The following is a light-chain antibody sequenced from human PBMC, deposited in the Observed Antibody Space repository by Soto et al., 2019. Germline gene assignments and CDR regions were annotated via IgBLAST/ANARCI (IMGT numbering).Light chain of an antibody. CDR1: SNTVGTYNF. CDR3: SSYTSMTTLV. J-gene: IGLJ1*01. Sequence: QSALTQPPSASGSPGQSITIPCTGTSNTVGTYNFVSWYQQHPGKAPKLLIFQVTKRHSGVPDRFSGSKSGNTASLTISGLQAEDEADYYCSSYTSMTTLVFGTGTKVTVL. V-gene: IGLV2-8*01. CDR2: QVT.